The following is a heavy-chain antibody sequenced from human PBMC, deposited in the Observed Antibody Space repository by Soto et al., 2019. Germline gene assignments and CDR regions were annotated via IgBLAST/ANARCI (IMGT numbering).Heavy chain of an antibody. CDR1: GGSISSSSYY. V-gene: IGHV4-39*01. CDR3: ARHELLEAVLDY. Sequence: KPSETLSLTCTVSGGSISSSSYYWGGSRQPPGKGLEWIGSIYYSGSTYYNPSLKSRVTISVDTSKNQFSLKLSSVTAADTAVYYCARHELLEAVLDYWGQGTLVTVSS. CDR2: IYYSGST. D-gene: IGHD6-13*01. J-gene: IGHJ4*02.